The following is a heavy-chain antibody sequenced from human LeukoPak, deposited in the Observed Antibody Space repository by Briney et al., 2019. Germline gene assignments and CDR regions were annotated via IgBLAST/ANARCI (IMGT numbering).Heavy chain of an antibody. CDR2: IYHSGST. V-gene: IGHV4-38-2*02. Sequence: SETLSLTCTVSAYSISSGYYWGWIRQPPGKGLEWIGSIYHSGSTYYNPSLKSRVTISVDTSKNQFSLKLSSVTAADTAVYYCARVGDSSSWYHFDYWGQGTLVTVSS. J-gene: IGHJ4*02. CDR3: ARVGDSSSWYHFDY. D-gene: IGHD6-13*01. CDR1: AYSISSGYY.